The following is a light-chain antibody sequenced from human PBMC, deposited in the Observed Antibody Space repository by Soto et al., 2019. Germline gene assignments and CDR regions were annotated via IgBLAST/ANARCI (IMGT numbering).Light chain of an antibody. Sequence: EIVLTQSPGTLSLSPAERATLSCRASQSVNNNYLAWFQQKPGQAPRLLIYGASSRATGIPDRFSSSESGTDFTLTISRLEPEDFAVYYCQQYGNSPQTFGQGTKVEIK. J-gene: IGKJ2*01. CDR1: QSVNNNY. CDR3: QQYGNSPQT. V-gene: IGKV3-20*01. CDR2: GAS.